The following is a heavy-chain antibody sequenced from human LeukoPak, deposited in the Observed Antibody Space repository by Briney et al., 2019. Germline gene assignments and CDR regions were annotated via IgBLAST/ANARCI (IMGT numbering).Heavy chain of an antibody. Sequence: PSETLSLTCTVSGGSISSGDHFWSWIRQHPGKGLEWIGYIYYSGTTYYNPSLKSRVTISVDTSKNHFSLKLTSVTAADTAVYYCARGPPHYGVTSYGVDYWGQGTLVTVSS. CDR1: GGSISSGDHF. J-gene: IGHJ4*02. D-gene: IGHD2-21*02. CDR2: IYYSGTT. CDR3: ARGPPHYGVTSYGVDY. V-gene: IGHV4-31*03.